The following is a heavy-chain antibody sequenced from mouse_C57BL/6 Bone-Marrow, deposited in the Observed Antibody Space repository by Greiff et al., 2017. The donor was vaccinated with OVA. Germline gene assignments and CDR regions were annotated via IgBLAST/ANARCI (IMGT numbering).Heavy chain of an antibody. V-gene: IGHV1-81*01. CDR1: GYTFTSYG. J-gene: IGHJ4*01. CDR3: TRMGYDYVGYYYAMDF. Sequence: QVQLQQSGAELARPGASVKLSCKASGYTFTSYGLSWVKQRTGQGLEWIGEIYPRSGNTYSNEKFKGKATLTADNSSSTAYMELRSLTSENSAVYFCTRMGYDYVGYYYAMDFWGQGTSVTVSS. D-gene: IGHD2-4*01. CDR2: IYPRSGNT.